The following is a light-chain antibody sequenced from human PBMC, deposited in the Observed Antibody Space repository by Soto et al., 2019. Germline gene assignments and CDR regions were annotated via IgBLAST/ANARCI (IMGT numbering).Light chain of an antibody. V-gene: IGLV2-14*03. CDR3: SSYTKSTTS. Sequence: QSALTQPASVSGSTGQSITIYCNGTSNDIGGYNFVSWYQQNPTKAPKLIIYDVDNRHSGVSNRFSVSKSGNTASLTISGPYVGNEDDYYCSSYTKSTTSFVGWTKLTFL. J-gene: IGLJ2*01. CDR1: SNDIGGYNF. CDR2: DVD.